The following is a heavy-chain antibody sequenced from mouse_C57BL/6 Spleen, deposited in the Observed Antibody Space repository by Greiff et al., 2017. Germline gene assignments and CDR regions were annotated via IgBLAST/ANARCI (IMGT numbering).Heavy chain of an antibody. Sequence: QVQLQQPGAELVKPGASVKMSCKASGYTFTSYWIIWVKQRPGQGLEWIGDIYPGSGNTNYNEKIKSKGTLTVNTSSSTAYMQLSSLTSEGSAGYCCARGCGSDYWGQGTTLTVSS. J-gene: IGHJ2*01. CDR1: GYTFTSYW. CDR2: IYPGSGNT. CDR3: ARGCGSDY. D-gene: IGHD1-1*01. V-gene: IGHV1-55*01.